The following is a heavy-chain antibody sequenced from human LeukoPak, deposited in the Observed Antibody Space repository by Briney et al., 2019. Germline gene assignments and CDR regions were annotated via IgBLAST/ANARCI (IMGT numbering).Heavy chain of an antibody. J-gene: IGHJ5*02. CDR3: ARDLPYYDFWSGYYAQNFDP. V-gene: IGHV1-2*06. CDR1: GYTFTCYY. CDR2: INPNSGGT. D-gene: IGHD3-3*01. Sequence: ASVKVSCKASGYTFTCYYMHWVRQAPGQGLEWMGRINPNSGGTNYAQKLQGRVTMTTDTSTSTAYMELRSLRSDDTAVYYCARDLPYYDFWSGYYAQNFDPWGQGTLVTVSS.